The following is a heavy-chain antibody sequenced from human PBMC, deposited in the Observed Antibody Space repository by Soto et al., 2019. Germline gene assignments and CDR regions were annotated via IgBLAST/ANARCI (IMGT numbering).Heavy chain of an antibody. Sequence: ASVKVSCKASGGTFSSYSFSWVRQAPGQGLEWMGGITPIFGTVHYAQNFRGRVTITADKSTSIVHMELSSLRSEDTAVFYCAREGDTREGRGVFFSWGQGTLVTVS. CDR3: AREGDTREGRGVFFS. CDR1: GGTFSSYS. J-gene: IGHJ5*02. V-gene: IGHV1-69*06. D-gene: IGHD3-16*01. CDR2: ITPIFGTV.